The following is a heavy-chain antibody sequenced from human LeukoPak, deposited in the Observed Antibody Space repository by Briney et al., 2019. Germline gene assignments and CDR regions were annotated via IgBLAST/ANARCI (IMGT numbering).Heavy chain of an antibody. CDR1: GYPFVNNW. Sequence: GGSLRFSCAAPGYPFVNNWMTWVRQAPGKGLEWVATIKQDGRETYYVDSVKGRFSISRGNARDSMYLQMNILRAEDAAVYYCARARYCANSVCHIGGGLDVWGPGTTVTVSS. CDR3: ARARYCANSVCHIGGGLDV. CDR2: IKQDGRET. D-gene: IGHD2-8*01. V-gene: IGHV3-7*04. J-gene: IGHJ6*02.